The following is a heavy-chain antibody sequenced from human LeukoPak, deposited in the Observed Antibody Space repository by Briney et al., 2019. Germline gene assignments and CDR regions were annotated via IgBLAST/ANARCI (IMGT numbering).Heavy chain of an antibody. Sequence: GGSLRLSCAASGFTFSSYWMSWVRQAPGKGLGWVANIKQDGSEKYYVDSVKGRFTISRDNAKNSLYLQVNSLRAEDSAVYYCASFSGHYYGMDVWGQGTTVTVSS. V-gene: IGHV3-7*05. CDR1: GFTFSSYW. J-gene: IGHJ6*02. CDR2: IKQDGSEK. D-gene: IGHD1-26*01. CDR3: ASFSGHYYGMDV.